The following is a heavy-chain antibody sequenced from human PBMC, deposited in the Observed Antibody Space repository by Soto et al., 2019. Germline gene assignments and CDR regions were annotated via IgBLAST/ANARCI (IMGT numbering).Heavy chain of an antibody. V-gene: IGHV4-39*07. Sequence: SETLSLTCSVSGGSISSSSYYWGWIRQPPGKGLEWIGSIYYSGSTYYNPSLKSRVTISVDTSKNQFSLKLSSVTAADTAVYYCARSGYSYGPNPLLYWGQGTLVTVSS. CDR1: GGSISSSSYY. D-gene: IGHD5-18*01. J-gene: IGHJ4*02. CDR2: IYYSGST. CDR3: ARSGYSYGPNPLLY.